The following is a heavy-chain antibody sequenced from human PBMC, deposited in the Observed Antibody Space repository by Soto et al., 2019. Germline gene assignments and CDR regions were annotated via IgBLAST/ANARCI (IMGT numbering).Heavy chain of an antibody. J-gene: IGHJ3*02. CDR3: ARDRAPSLAFDI. Sequence: QVQLQQWGAGLLKPSETLSLTCAVYGGSFSGYYWSWIRQPPGKGLEWIGEINHSGSTNYNPSLKSRVTISVDTSKNQSSLKLSSVTAADTAVYYCARDRAPSLAFDIWGQGTMVTVSS. CDR1: GGSFSGYY. V-gene: IGHV4-34*01. CDR2: INHSGST.